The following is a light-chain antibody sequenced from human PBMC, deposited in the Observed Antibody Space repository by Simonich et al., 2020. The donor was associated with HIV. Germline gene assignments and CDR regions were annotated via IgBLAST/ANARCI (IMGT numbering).Light chain of an antibody. CDR2: DVS. CDR3: SSYAGSNNYV. CDR1: SSDVGDYNF. V-gene: IGLV2-11*01. J-gene: IGLJ1*01. Sequence: QSALTQPRSVSGSPGQSVTISCTGTSSDVGDYNFVSWHQQHPGKAPKLMIYDVSKRPYGVPDRFSGSKSGNTASLTVSGLQAEDEADYYCSSYAGSNNYVFGTGTKVTVL.